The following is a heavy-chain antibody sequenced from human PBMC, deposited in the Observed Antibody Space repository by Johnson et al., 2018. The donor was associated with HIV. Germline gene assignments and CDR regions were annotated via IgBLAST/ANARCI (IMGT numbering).Heavy chain of an antibody. V-gene: IGHV3-13*01. CDR1: GFTFSSYD. Sequence: VQLVESGGGLVQPGGSLRLSCAASGFTFSSYDMHWVRQATGKGLEWVSDIGTAGDTYYPGSVKGRFTISRENAKNSLYLQMNSLRAGDTAVYYCAREGALGAYDAFDIWGQGTMVTVSS. CDR3: AREGALGAYDAFDI. J-gene: IGHJ3*02. CDR2: IGTAGDT. D-gene: IGHD3-10*01.